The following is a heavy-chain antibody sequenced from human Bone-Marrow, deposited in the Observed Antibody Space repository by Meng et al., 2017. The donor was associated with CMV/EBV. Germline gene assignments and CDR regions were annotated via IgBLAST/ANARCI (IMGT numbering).Heavy chain of an antibody. CDR2: INPNSGGT. Sequence: ASVKVSCKASGYTFTGYYMHWVRQAPGQGLEWMGWINPNSGGTNYAQKFQGRVTMTRDTSISTAYMELSRLRSDDTAVYYCARGEYSSSLRVPNWFDPWGQGTLVTVSS. CDR3: ARGEYSSSLRVPNWFDP. D-gene: IGHD6-6*01. CDR1: GYTFTGYY. V-gene: IGHV1-2*02. J-gene: IGHJ5*02.